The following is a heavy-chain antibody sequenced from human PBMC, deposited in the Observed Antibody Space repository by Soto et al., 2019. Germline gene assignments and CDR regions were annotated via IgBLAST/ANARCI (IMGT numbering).Heavy chain of an antibody. CDR3: TTNFYSDHGMDV. CDR2: IKSRSDGVTT. Sequence: EVQLLESGGGLVKPGGSLRLSCAASGITFSKAWMNWVRQSPGKGLEWVGGIKSRSDGVTTDYAAPVKGKFTISRDDSKDTLWLQMNSLKTEDTAVYYCTTNFYSDHGMDVWGQGTTVTVSS. V-gene: IGHV3-15*01. J-gene: IGHJ6*02. CDR1: GITFSKAW. D-gene: IGHD4-17*01.